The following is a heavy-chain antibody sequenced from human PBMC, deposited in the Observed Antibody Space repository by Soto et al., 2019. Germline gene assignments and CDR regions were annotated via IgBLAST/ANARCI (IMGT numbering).Heavy chain of an antibody. CDR2: IYWDDDK. Sequence: QITLKESGPTLVKPTQTLTLTCTFSGFSLSTSGVGVGWIRQPPGNALEWLALIYWDDDKLYSPSLKSRLTITKDTSKNQVVLTMTNMDPVDTATYYCAHSYNWKSLFDYWGQGTLVTVSS. CDR3: AHSYNWKSLFDY. V-gene: IGHV2-5*02. CDR1: GFSLSTSGVG. J-gene: IGHJ4*02. D-gene: IGHD1-20*01.